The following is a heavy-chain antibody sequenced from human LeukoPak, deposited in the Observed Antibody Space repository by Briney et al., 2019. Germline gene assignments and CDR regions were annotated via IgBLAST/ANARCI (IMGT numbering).Heavy chain of an antibody. CDR2: ISSSSGYI. D-gene: IGHD4-17*01. V-gene: IGHV3-21*04. CDR3: AKMGGDYPGPYYSYYMDV. CDR1: GFTFSNYR. Sequence: AGGSLRLSCAASGFTFSNYRMNWVRQAPGKGLEWVSSISSSSGYIYYADSVKGRFTISRDNSKNMLYLKMNSLRAEDRAVYHCAKMGGDYPGPYYSYYMDVWGKGTTVTISS. J-gene: IGHJ6*03.